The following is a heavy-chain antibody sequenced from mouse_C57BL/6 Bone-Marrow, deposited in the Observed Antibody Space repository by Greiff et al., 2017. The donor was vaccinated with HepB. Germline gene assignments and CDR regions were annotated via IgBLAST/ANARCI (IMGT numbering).Heavy chain of an antibody. Sequence: VQLQQSGAELVKPGASVKLSCKASGYTFTSYWMQWVKQRPGQGLEWIGEIDPSDSYTNYNQKFKGKATLTVDSSSSTAYMQLSSLTSEDSAVYYCARSSTTVVHYYAMDYWGQGTSVTVSS. CDR1: GYTFTSYW. J-gene: IGHJ4*01. D-gene: IGHD1-1*01. V-gene: IGHV1-50*01. CDR3: ARSSTTVVHYYAMDY. CDR2: IDPSDSYT.